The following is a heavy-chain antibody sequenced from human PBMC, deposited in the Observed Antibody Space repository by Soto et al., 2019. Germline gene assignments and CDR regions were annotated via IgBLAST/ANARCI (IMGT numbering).Heavy chain of an antibody. Sequence: QVQLQESGPGLVKPSQTLSLTCTVSGGSISSGGYYWSWIRQHPGKGLEWIGYIYYSGSTYYNPCLKSRVTISVDTSKNQFSLKLSSVTAADTAVYYCARAREYQLLSGSYYYDGMDVWGQGTTVTVSS. D-gene: IGHD2-2*01. J-gene: IGHJ6*02. CDR3: ARAREYQLLSGSYYYDGMDV. CDR1: GGSISSGGYY. CDR2: IYYSGST. V-gene: IGHV4-31*03.